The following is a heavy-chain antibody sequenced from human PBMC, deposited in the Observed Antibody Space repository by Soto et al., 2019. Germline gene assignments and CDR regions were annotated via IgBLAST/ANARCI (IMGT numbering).Heavy chain of an antibody. V-gene: IGHV4-39*01. CDR2: IYYSGST. Sequence: SETLSLTCTVSGGSISSSSYYWGWIRQHPGKGLEWIGSIYYSGSTYYNTSLKSRVTISVDTSKNQFSLKLSSVTAADTAVYYCARRLFLDYDFWSGYYTGSNNWFDPWGQGTLVTVSS. J-gene: IGHJ5*02. D-gene: IGHD3-3*01. CDR1: GGSISSSSYY. CDR3: ARRLFLDYDFWSGYYTGSNNWFDP.